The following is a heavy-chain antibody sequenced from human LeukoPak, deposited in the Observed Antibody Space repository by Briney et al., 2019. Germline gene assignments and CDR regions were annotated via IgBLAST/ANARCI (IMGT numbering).Heavy chain of an antibody. Sequence: PGGSLRLSCAVSGFTFRDYGMHWVRQAPGKGLEWVALIWHDGSHRYYADSVKGRITISGDDSKNTLYLQMNSLRAEDTAMYYCARDDILTGYTIDYWGQGTLVTVSS. CDR1: GFTFRDYG. J-gene: IGHJ4*02. CDR2: IWHDGSHR. CDR3: ARDDILTGYTIDY. V-gene: IGHV3-33*01. D-gene: IGHD3-9*01.